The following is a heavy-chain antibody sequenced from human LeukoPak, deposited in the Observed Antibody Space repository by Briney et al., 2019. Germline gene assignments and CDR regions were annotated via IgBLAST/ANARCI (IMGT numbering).Heavy chain of an antibody. V-gene: IGHV3-7*03. Sequence: GGSLRLSCVASGFTSGFNFGDFWMRWARQAPGKGLEWVAKIKDDGSEGYSVCALQGRFTISSDNAKKSLYLQMNSLRAEDTALYYCAKDRYSSGRSVTFDYWGQGTLVTVSS. CDR2: IKDDGSEG. J-gene: IGHJ4*02. CDR1: GFNFGDFW. CDR3: AKDRYSSGRSVTFDY. D-gene: IGHD6-19*01.